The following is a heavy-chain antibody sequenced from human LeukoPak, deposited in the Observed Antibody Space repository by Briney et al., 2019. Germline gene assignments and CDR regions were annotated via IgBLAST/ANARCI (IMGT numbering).Heavy chain of an antibody. CDR3: AAAAVAVDY. V-gene: IGHV4-34*01. J-gene: IGHJ4*02. Sequence: SETLSLACAVYGGSFSGYYWSWIRQPPEKGLEWIGEINHSGSTNYNPSLKSRITISVDKSKNHFSLKLTSVTAADTAIYYCAAAAVAVDYWGQGTLVTVSS. D-gene: IGHD6-19*01. CDR1: GGSFSGYY. CDR2: INHSGST.